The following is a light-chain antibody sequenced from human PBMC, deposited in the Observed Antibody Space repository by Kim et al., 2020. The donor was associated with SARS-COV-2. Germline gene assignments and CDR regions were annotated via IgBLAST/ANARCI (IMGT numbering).Light chain of an antibody. CDR3: HQYGSSPLT. CDR1: QSVSSSY. CDR2: GAS. J-gene: IGKJ4*01. Sequence: EIVLTQSPGTLSLSPGERATLSCRASQSVSSSYLAWYQQKPGQAPRLLIYGASSRATGIPDRFSGSGSGTDFTLTISRLEPEDFAVYYCHQYGSSPLTFDGGTKLEI. V-gene: IGKV3-20*01.